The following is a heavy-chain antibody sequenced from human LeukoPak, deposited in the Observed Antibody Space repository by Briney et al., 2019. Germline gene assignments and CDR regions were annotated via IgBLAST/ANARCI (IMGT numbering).Heavy chain of an antibody. CDR1: GFTFSSYS. CDR2: ISYDGSNE. V-gene: IGHV3-30*18. CDR3: AKDPPKGLTRYYYYYMDV. D-gene: IGHD3/OR15-3a*01. J-gene: IGHJ6*03. Sequence: GGSLRLSCAASGFTFSSYSMNWVRQAPGKGLEWVAIISYDGSNEYYADSVKGRFTISRDNSKNTLYLQMNSLRAEDTAVYYCAKDPPKGLTRYYYYYMDVWGKGTTVTVSS.